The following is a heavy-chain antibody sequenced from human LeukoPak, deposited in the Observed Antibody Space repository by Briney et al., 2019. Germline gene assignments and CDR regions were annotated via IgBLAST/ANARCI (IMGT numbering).Heavy chain of an antibody. Sequence: GGSLRLSCAASGFTFSSYWIHWVRQAPGKGLGWVSRINSDGSGTNHADSVKGRFTISRDNAKDTLYLQMNSLRSEDTAVYYCARDRVCSSTSCYSTPFDYWGQGTLVTVSS. CDR1: GFTFSSYW. J-gene: IGHJ4*02. CDR3: ARDRVCSSTSCYSTPFDY. V-gene: IGHV3-74*01. CDR2: INSDGSGT. D-gene: IGHD2-2*01.